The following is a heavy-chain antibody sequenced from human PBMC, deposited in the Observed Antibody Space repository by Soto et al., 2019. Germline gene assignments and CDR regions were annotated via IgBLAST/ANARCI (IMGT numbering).Heavy chain of an antibody. J-gene: IGHJ4*02. Sequence: QVQLVQSGAEVKKPGASVKVSCKASGYTFTNYAMHWVRQAPGQSLEWMGWINAGNGNTKYSQQFQGRVTITRDTSASTAYMELSSLRSEDTAVYYCARSSGYYYLEYWGQGTLVTVSS. D-gene: IGHD3-22*01. CDR3: ARSSGYYYLEY. CDR2: INAGNGNT. V-gene: IGHV1-3*01. CDR1: GYTFTNYA.